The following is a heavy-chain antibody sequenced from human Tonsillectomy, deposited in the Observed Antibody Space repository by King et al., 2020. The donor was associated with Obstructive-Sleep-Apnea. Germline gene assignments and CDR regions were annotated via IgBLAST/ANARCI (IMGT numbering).Heavy chain of an antibody. V-gene: IGHV1-3*01. D-gene: IGHD5-12*01. CDR3: ARGGYDWEY. CDR2: INACNGNT. J-gene: IGHJ4*02. Sequence: VQLVQSGAEVKKPGASVKVSCKASGYTFTTYTMHWLRQAPGQRLEWMGWINACNGNTKYSQNFQGRVTITRDTSASIVYMELSSLRSEDTSVYYCARGGYDWEYWGQGTLVTVSS. CDR1: GYTFTTYT.